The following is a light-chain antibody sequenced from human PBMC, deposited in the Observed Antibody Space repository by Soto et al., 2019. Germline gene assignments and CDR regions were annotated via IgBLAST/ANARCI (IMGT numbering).Light chain of an antibody. CDR3: QQYSSTPWK. CDR1: QSVLYSSNNKNY. Sequence: DIVMTQSPDSLAVSLGERATINCKSSQSVLYSSNNKNYLAWYQQKPGQPPKLLIYWASTRESGVPDRFSGSGSGTDFTLTISSLQAEDVAVYYCQQYSSTPWKFGQGNKVEIK. V-gene: IGKV4-1*01. CDR2: WAS. J-gene: IGKJ1*01.